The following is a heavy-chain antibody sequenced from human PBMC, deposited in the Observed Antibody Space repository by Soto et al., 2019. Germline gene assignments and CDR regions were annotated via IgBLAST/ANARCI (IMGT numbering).Heavy chain of an antibody. Sequence: QVQLVESGGGVVQPGRSLRLSCAASGFTFSHYGIHWVRQAPGKWLEWLAVISYDGSNKHYADSVKGRFTVSRDNSKNTLYLQMNSLRAEDTAVYFCGRYSGKYQGPIDYWGQGTLVTGSS. CDR1: GFTFSHYG. D-gene: IGHD1-26*01. CDR2: ISYDGSNK. J-gene: IGHJ4*02. CDR3: GRYSGKYQGPIDY. V-gene: IGHV3-30*03.